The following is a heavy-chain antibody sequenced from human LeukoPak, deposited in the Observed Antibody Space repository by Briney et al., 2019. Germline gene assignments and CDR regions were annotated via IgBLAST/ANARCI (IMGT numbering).Heavy chain of an antibody. Sequence: GGSLRLSCAASGFTFSDYTMNWVRQAPGKRLEWVSSIGSSSSYRYFANSVRGRFTIYRDNAKNSLYLQMNSLRAEDTAVYYCAKDSPSRTATTEVPVDYWGQGTLVTVSS. V-gene: IGHV3-21*01. CDR1: GFTFSDYT. D-gene: IGHD5-24*01. J-gene: IGHJ4*02. CDR3: AKDSPSRTATTEVPVDY. CDR2: IGSSSSYR.